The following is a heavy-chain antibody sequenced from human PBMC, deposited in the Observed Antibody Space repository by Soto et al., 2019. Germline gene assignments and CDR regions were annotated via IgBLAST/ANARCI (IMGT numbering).Heavy chain of an antibody. CDR3: ARVQYSYRWFDP. D-gene: IGHD2-2*02. J-gene: IGHJ5*02. Sequence: QVQLQESGPGLVKPSGTLSLTCTVSGGSISGYYWSWIRQPAGKGLEYIGRIYSSGSTNFSPSLKSRGAMSVVTSQNQFSLNLTSVTAADTAVYYCARVQYSYRWFDPWGQGTLVTVSS. CDR1: GGSISGYY. CDR2: IYSSGST. V-gene: IGHV4-4*07.